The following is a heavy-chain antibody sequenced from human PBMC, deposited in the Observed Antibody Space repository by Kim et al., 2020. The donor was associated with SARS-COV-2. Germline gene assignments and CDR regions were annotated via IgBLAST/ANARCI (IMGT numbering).Heavy chain of an antibody. CDR3: AKDGGLQLTKGLFDY. CDR1: GFTFSSYG. Sequence: GGSLRLSCAASGFTFSSYGMHWVRQAPGKGLEWVAVISYDGSNKYYADSVKGRFTISRDNSKNTLYLQMNSLRAEDTAVYYCAKDGGLQLTKGLFDYWGQGTLVTVSS. V-gene: IGHV3-30*18. CDR2: ISYDGSNK. J-gene: IGHJ4*02. D-gene: IGHD5-18*01.